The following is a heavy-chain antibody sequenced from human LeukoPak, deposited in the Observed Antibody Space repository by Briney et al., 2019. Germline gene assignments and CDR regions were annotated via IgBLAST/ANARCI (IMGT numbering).Heavy chain of an antibody. D-gene: IGHD3-22*01. V-gene: IGHV3-21*01. CDR3: ARDVVFYYYDSSGYFGAFDI. CDR2: ITSSSSYI. Sequence: GGSLRLSCAASGFTFSSYSMTWVRQAPGKGLEWVSSITSSSSYIHYADSVKGRFTISRDNAKNSLYLQMNNLRAEDTAVYYCARDVVFYYYDSSGYFGAFDIWGQGTMVTVSS. CDR1: GFTFSSYS. J-gene: IGHJ3*02.